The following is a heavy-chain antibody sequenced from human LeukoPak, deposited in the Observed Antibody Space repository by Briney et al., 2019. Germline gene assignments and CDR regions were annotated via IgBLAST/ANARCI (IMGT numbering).Heavy chain of an antibody. D-gene: IGHD3-22*01. V-gene: IGHV3-21*01. CDR3: ARDVVFYYYDSSGYFGAFDI. CDR2: ITSSSSYI. Sequence: GGSLRLSCAASGFTFSSYSMTWVRQAPGKGLEWVSSITSSSSYIHYADSVKGRFTISRDNAKNSLYLQMNNLRAEDTAVYYCARDVVFYYYDSSGYFGAFDIWGQGTMVTVSS. CDR1: GFTFSSYS. J-gene: IGHJ3*02.